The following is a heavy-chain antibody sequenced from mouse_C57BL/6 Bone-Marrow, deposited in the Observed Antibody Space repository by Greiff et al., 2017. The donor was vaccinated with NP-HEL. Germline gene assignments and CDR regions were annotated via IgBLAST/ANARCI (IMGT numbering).Heavy chain of an antibody. J-gene: IGHJ3*01. CDR2: IWRGGST. CDR3: APYEYVWFAY. D-gene: IGHD2-4*01. CDR1: GFSLTSHG. V-gene: IGHV2-5*01. Sequence: VQRVESGPGLVQPSQSLSITCTVSGFSLTSHGVQWVRQSPGKGLQWLGVIWRGGSTDDNAAFMSTLSITKDNSKSQVFYKRDSLQADDTAIYYCAPYEYVWFAYWGQGTLVTVSA.